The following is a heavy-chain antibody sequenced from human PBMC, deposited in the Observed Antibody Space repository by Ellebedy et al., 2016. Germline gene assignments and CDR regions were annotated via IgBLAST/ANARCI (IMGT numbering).Heavy chain of an antibody. D-gene: IGHD1-26*01. CDR2: ISYDGTKK. CDR3: VKDEGATRYYGMDV. Sequence: GGSLRLXXAASGFTFSSYGMHWVRQAPGKGLEWVAVISYDGTKKYYADSVKGRFTISRDNSRNTLFVEMNSLRTEDTAVYYCVKDEGATRYYGMDVWGQGTRVTVSS. V-gene: IGHV3-30*18. CDR1: GFTFSSYG. J-gene: IGHJ6*02.